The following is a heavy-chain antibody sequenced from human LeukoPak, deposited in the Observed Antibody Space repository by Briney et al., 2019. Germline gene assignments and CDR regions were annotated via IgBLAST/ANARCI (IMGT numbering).Heavy chain of an antibody. CDR1: GFTFSSYG. Sequence: PGGSLRLSCAASGFTFSSYGMHWVRQAPGKGLEWVAVICYDGSNKYYADSVKGRFTISRDNSKNALYLQMNSLRAEDTAVYYCARDKDYYDSSGYSYYFDYWGQGTLVTVSS. CDR3: ARDKDYYDSSGYSYYFDY. D-gene: IGHD3-22*01. J-gene: IGHJ4*02. V-gene: IGHV3-33*01. CDR2: ICYDGSNK.